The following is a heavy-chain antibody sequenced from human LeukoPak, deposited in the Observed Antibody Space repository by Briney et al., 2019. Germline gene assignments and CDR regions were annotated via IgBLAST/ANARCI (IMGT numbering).Heavy chain of an antibody. V-gene: IGHV3-30*03. Sequence: GGSLRLSCGASGFTFSNYGMHWVRQAPGKGLEWVAVISYDGSKKYYADSVKGRFTISRDNSKSTISLQMDSLRAEDTAVYSCARTDCGGDCYSSRGWFDPWGQGTLVTVSS. CDR3: ARTDCGGDCYSSRGWFDP. CDR1: GFTFSNYG. CDR2: ISYDGSKK. D-gene: IGHD2-21*02. J-gene: IGHJ5*02.